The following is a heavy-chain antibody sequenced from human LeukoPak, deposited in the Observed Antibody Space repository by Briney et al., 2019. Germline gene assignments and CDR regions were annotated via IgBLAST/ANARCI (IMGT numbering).Heavy chain of an antibody. Sequence: PSETLSLTCTVSGDSSSNSIYYWGWIRQPPGKGLEWIGSIDYSGSTYYNPSLKSRATISIDTSTNQFSLKLSSLTAADTAVYYCATPFTIFDAFDIWGQGTMVTVSS. D-gene: IGHD3-9*01. CDR1: GDSSSNSIYY. CDR2: IDYSGST. CDR3: ATPFTIFDAFDI. V-gene: IGHV4-39*07. J-gene: IGHJ3*02.